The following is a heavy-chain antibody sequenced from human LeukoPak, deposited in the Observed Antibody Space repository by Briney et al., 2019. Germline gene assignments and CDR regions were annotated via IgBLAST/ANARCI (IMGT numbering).Heavy chain of an antibody. CDR1: GYTLTELS. CDR2: FDPEDGET. D-gene: IGHD3-16*02. CDR3: ARAHDYVWGNYRYFDY. Sequence: ASVKVSCKVSGYTLTELSMHWVRQAPGKGLEWMGGFDPEDGETIYAQKFQGRVTMTEDTSTDTAYMELSRLRSDDTAVYYCARAHDYVWGNYRYFDYWGQGTLVTVSS. J-gene: IGHJ4*02. V-gene: IGHV1-24*01.